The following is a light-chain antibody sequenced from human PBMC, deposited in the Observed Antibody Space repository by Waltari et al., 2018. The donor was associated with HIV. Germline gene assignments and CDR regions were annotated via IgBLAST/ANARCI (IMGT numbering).Light chain of an antibody. J-gene: IGKJ4*01. CDR2: AAS. CDR1: QGIIHY. Sequence: DIQMTQSPSSLSASVGARANITFRAMQGIIHYLAWYQQKPGKVPKLLSYAASTLQSGVPSRFSGSGSGTDFTLTISSLQPEDVATYYCQKYNSAPPLTFGGGTKVEIK. V-gene: IGKV1-27*01. CDR3: QKYNSAPPLT.